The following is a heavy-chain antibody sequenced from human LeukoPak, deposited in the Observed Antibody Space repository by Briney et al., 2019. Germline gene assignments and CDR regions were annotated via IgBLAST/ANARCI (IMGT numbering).Heavy chain of an antibody. CDR1: GYTFTSYA. V-gene: IGHV1-18*01. Sequence: GASVKVSCKASGYTFTSYAMHWVRQAPGQRLEWMGWISAYNGNTNYAQKLQGRVTMTTDTSTSTAYMELRSLRSDDTAVYYCARDYYDSSGYYDGWGQGTLVTVSS. CDR2: ISAYNGNT. D-gene: IGHD3-22*01. CDR3: ARDYYDSSGYYDG. J-gene: IGHJ4*02.